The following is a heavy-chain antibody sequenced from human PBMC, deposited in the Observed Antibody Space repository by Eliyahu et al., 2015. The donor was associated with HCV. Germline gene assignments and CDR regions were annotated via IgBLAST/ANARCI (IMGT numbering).Heavy chain of an antibody. CDR3: ARREVGGYTIDY. Sequence: QLQLQESGPGLVKPSETLSLTCTVSGGSISSSSYYWDWIRQPPGKGLEWIGSISYSGGTYYNPSLKSRVTISVDTSKNQFSLKLSSVTAADTAVYYCARREVGGYTIDYWGQGTLVTVSS. J-gene: IGHJ4*02. CDR2: ISYSGGT. CDR1: GGSISSSSYY. D-gene: IGHD5-18*01. V-gene: IGHV4-39*01.